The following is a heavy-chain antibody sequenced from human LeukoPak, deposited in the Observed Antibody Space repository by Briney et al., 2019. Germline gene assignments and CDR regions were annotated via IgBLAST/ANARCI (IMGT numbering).Heavy chain of an antibody. Sequence: GGSLRLSCAASGFTFSSYGMHWVRQAPGKGLEWVAVISYDGSNKYYADSVKGRFTISRDNSKSTLYLQMNSLRAEDTAVYYCAKDQRVTTVTPQPYYYYGMDVWGQGTTVTVSS. CDR2: ISYDGSNK. J-gene: IGHJ6*02. D-gene: IGHD4-17*01. V-gene: IGHV3-30*18. CDR1: GFTFSSYG. CDR3: AKDQRVTTVTPQPYYYYGMDV.